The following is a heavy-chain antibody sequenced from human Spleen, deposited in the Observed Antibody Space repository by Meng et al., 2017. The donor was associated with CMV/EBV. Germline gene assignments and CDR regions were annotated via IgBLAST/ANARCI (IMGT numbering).Heavy chain of an antibody. CDR2: IYYSGST. CDR3: ARDAAGTNYYYGMDV. V-gene: IGHV4-39*07. CDR1: GGSISSNSYY. J-gene: IGHJ6*02. D-gene: IGHD1-1*01. Sequence: SETLSLTCTVSGGSISSNSYYWGWIRQPPGKGLEWIGSIYYSGSTNYNPSLKSRVTISVDTSKNQFSLKLSSVTAAATAVYYCARDAAGTNYYYGMDVWGQGTTVTVSS.